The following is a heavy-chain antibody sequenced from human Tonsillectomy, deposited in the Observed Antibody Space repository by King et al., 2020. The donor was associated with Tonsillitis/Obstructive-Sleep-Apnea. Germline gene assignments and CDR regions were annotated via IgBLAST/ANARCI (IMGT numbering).Heavy chain of an antibody. Sequence: VQLVESGGGLVQPGGSLRLPCAASGFTFSSYEMHWVRQARGKGLEWVSYIGSSGSTIYYADSVKGRFTISRDNAKNSLYLQMNSLRAEDTAVYYCARGDSSGYSGDYWGQGTLVTVSS. D-gene: IGHD3-22*01. CDR2: IGSSGSTI. V-gene: IGHV3-48*03. J-gene: IGHJ4*02. CDR3: ARGDSSGYSGDY. CDR1: GFTFSSYE.